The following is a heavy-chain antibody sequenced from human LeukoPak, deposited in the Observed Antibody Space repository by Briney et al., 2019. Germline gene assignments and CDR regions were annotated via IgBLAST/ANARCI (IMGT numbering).Heavy chain of an antibody. V-gene: IGHV3-53*01. J-gene: IGHJ1*01. CDR1: GFTVGTNS. Sequence: GGSLRLSCAASGFTVGTNSMSWVRQSPGKGLEWVPVIYSSGSIYYADSVNGRFFISRDTSRNTLFLQMNSLRAEDTALYYCASAREYCGSAECYEYFQHWGQGTLVTVSS. CDR2: IYSSGSI. D-gene: IGHD2-21*01. CDR3: ASAREYCGSAECYEYFQH.